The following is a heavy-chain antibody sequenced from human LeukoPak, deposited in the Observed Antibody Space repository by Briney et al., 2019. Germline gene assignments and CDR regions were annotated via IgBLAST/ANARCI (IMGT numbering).Heavy chain of an antibody. CDR1: GYSFTSYD. J-gene: IGHJ3*02. CDR3: ARSSRARYDAFDI. D-gene: IGHD2-2*01. CDR2: MNPNIGKT. V-gene: IGHV1-8*01. Sequence: ASVKVSCKVSGYSFTSYDIAWVRQAPGQGLEWMGWMNPNIGKTGYAQKFQGGVTMTRNTSITTAYMDLSSLRSEDTAVYYCARSSRARYDAFDIWGQGTMVTVSS.